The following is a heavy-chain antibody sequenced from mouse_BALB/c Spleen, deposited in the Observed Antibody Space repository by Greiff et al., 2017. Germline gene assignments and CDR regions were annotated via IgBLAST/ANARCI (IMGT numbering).Heavy chain of an antibody. D-gene: IGHD2-1*01. CDR1: GFNIKDTY. Sequence: EVKLQESGAELVKPGASVKLSCTASGFNIKDTYMHWVKQRPEQGLEWIGRIDPANGNTKYDPKFQGKATITADTSSNTAYLQLSSLTSEDTAVYYCARMGYGKGAMDYWGQGTSVTVSS. V-gene: IGHV14-3*02. J-gene: IGHJ4*01. CDR3: ARMGYGKGAMDY. CDR2: IDPANGNT.